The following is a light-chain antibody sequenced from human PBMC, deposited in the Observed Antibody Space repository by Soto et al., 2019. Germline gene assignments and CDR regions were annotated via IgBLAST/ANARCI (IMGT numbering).Light chain of an antibody. CDR3: CAFAGTSTS. V-gene: IGLV2-11*01. J-gene: IGLJ1*01. CDR2: DVT. Sequence: QSALTQPRSVSGSPGQSVTISCTGTSSDVGGYNYVSWYQQHPGKAPKLMIYDVTKRPSGVPDRFSGSESGNTASLSISGLQAEDEADYYCCAFAGTSTSFGTGTKVTVL. CDR1: SSDVGGYNY.